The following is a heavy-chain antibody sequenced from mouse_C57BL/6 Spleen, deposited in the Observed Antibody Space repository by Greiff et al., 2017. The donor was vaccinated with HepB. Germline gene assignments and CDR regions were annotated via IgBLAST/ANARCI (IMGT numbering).Heavy chain of an antibody. CDR2: IHPNSGST. CDR1: GYTFTSYW. Sequence: VQLQQPGAELVKPGASVKLSCKASGYTFTSYWMHWVKQRPGQGLEWIGMIHPNSGSTNYNEKFKSKATLTVDKSSSTAYMQLSSLTSEDSAVYYCAREGMVTNYFDYWGQGTTLTVSS. V-gene: IGHV1-64*01. J-gene: IGHJ2*01. D-gene: IGHD2-2*01. CDR3: AREGMVTNYFDY.